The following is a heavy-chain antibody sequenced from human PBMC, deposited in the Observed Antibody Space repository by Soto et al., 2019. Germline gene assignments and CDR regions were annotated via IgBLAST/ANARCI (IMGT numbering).Heavy chain of an antibody. V-gene: IGHV3-48*02. Sequence: GGSLRLSCAASGFAFRTYSFSWVRQAPGKGLEWVAYIDPSGYTTYYADSVEGRFAVSRDNAMNSLYLQVSSLRDEDTAIYFCARDKLTDDYREAFDIWGQGTVVTVSS. CDR2: IDPSGYTT. J-gene: IGHJ3*02. CDR1: GFAFRTYS. D-gene: IGHD5-12*01. CDR3: ARDKLTDDYREAFDI.